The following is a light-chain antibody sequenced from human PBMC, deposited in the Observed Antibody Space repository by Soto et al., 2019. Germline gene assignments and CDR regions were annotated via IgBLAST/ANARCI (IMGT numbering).Light chain of an antibody. CDR1: NSNIGAGYD. Sequence: QSVLTQPPSVSGAPGQRATISCAGSNSNIGAGYDVHWYQQLPGTAPKLLTSGNSYRPSGVPDRISGSKSGTSASLAFTGLQAEDEADYYCQSYDSSLSGWVFGGGTKVTVL. J-gene: IGLJ3*02. CDR3: QSYDSSLSGWV. V-gene: IGLV1-40*01. CDR2: GNS.